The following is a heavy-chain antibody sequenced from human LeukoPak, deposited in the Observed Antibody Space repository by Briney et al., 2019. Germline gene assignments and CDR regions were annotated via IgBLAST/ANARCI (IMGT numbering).Heavy chain of an antibody. V-gene: IGHV5-51*01. J-gene: IGHJ3*02. CDR2: IYPGDSDT. CDR3: ARLDYYGSGSYYAFDI. D-gene: IGHD3-10*01. CDR1: GDSFPSYW. Sequence: GESLKISCKGAGDSFPSYWIGWGRQMPGKGLVGMGIIYPGDSDTRYSPSFQGQVTISADKSISTASLQWSSVKASDTAMYYCARLDYYGSGSYYAFDIWGQGTMVSVSS.